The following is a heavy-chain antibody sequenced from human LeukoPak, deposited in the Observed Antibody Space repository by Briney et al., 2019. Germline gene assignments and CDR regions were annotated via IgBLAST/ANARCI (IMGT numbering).Heavy chain of an antibody. V-gene: IGHV4-31*03. CDR1: GGCISSCGYY. Sequence: SETLSLTCTVSGGCISSCGYYWSWIRQHPEKGLEWIGYIYYSGSTYYNPSLKSRVTISVDTSKNQFSLKLSSVTAADTAVYYCARAYCGGDCYYNVWGQGTLVTVSS. J-gene: IGHJ4*02. D-gene: IGHD2-21*02. CDR2: IYYSGST. CDR3: ARAYCGGDCYYNV.